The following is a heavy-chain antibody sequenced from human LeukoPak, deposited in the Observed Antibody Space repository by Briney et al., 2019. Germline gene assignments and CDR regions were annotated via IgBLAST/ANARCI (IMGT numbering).Heavy chain of an antibody. CDR2: ITGSGSS. V-gene: IGHV3-23*01. D-gene: IGHD6-13*01. CDR1: GFTFSTFA. CDR3: AKALEQETVIALDS. J-gene: IGHJ4*02. Sequence: GGSLRLSCAGTGFTFSTFAMTWVRQAPGKGLEWVSVITGSGSSYYADSVKGRFTISRDNSKNTLYLQMNSLRAEDTSIYFCAKALEQETVIALDSWGQGTLVTVSS.